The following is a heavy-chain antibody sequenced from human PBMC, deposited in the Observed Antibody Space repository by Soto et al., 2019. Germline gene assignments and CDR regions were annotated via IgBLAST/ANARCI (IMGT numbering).Heavy chain of an antibody. J-gene: IGHJ4*02. Sequence: PGGSLRLSCAASGFTFSDYYMSWIRQAPGKGLEWVSYISSSGSTIYYADSVKGRFTISRDNAKNSLYLQMNSLRAEDTAVYYCARDSDWNDLCSDYWGQGTLVTVSS. V-gene: IGHV3-11*01. D-gene: IGHD1-1*01. CDR1: GFTFSDYY. CDR3: ARDSDWNDLCSDY. CDR2: ISSSGSTI.